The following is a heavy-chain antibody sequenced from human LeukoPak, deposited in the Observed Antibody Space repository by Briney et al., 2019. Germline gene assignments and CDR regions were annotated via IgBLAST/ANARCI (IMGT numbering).Heavy chain of an antibody. CDR3: ARGGFSHAFDV. V-gene: IGHV3-74*01. J-gene: IGHJ3*01. CDR2: INNDGSDT. D-gene: IGHD2/OR15-2a*01. Sequence: PGGSLRLSRAASGFTFSRYWIHWVRQAPGKGLVWVSRINNDGSDTIYADSVKGRFAMSRDNAKNTVFLQMSGLRAEDTAVYYCARGGFSHAFDVWGQGTTVTVSS. CDR1: GFTFSRYW.